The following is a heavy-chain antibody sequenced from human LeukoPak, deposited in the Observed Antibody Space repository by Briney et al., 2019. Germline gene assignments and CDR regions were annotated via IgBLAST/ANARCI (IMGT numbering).Heavy chain of an antibody. CDR1: GFTLSSYG. J-gene: IGHJ6*02. D-gene: IGHD2-2*01. Sequence: GGSLRLSCAASGFTLSSYGMLWVRQAPGKGLEWVAVIWYDGSNKYYADSVKGRFTISRDNSKNTLYLQMNSLRAEDTAVYYCARGGYCSSTSCPHYYYGMDVWGQGTTVTVSS. V-gene: IGHV3-33*01. CDR3: ARGGYCSSTSCPHYYYGMDV. CDR2: IWYDGSNK.